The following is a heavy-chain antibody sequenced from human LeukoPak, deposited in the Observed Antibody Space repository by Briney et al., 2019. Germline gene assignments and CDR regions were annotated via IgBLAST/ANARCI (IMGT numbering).Heavy chain of an antibody. CDR1: GYSFTTYW. Sequence: GESLKISCKGSGYSFTTYWIGWVRQMPGKGLEWMGIIYPGDSDTTYSPSFQGQVTISADKSVSTAYLQWSSLKASDSAMYYCGRIPAAGSLKGSFDIWGQGTMVTVSS. J-gene: IGHJ3*02. CDR2: IYPGDSDT. D-gene: IGHD6-13*01. V-gene: IGHV5-51*01. CDR3: GRIPAAGSLKGSFDI.